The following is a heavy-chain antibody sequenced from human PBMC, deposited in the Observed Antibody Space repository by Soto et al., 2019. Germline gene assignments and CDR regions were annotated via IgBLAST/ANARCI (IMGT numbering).Heavy chain of an antibody. J-gene: IGHJ6*02. D-gene: IGHD3-10*01. CDR3: ARDPPYYYGSGSYYNDPYYYYRMDV. CDR2: MNPNSGNT. V-gene: IGHV1-8*01. Sequence: QVQLVQSGAEVKKPGASVKVSCKASGYTFTSYDINWVRQATGQGLEWMGWMNPNSGNTGYAQKFQGRVTMTTNTSIRTGYMELSSLRSEDTAVYYCARDPPYYYGSGSYYNDPYYYYRMDVWGQGTTVTVSS. CDR1: GYTFTSYD.